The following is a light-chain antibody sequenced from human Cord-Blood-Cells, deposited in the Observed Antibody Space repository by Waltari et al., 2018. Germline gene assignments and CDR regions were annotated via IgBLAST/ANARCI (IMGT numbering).Light chain of an antibody. CDR1: NLGSTS. CDR2: YDS. J-gene: IGLJ2*01. Sequence: SYVLPQPPSVSVAPGKTARITCGGTNLGSTSVHWYQQKPGQAPVLVIYYDSNRPSGIPERFSGSNSGNPATLTSSRVEAGYEADYYCQVWDSSSDHVVFGGGTKLTVL. CDR3: QVWDSSSDHVV. V-gene: IGLV3-21*04.